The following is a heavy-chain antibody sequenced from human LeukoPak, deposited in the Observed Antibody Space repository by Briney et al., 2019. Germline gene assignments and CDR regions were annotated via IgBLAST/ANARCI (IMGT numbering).Heavy chain of an antibody. CDR1: GFRFIGYY. CDR2: ISAYNGNT. Sequence: ASVKVTCKAFGFRFIGYYIHWVRQAPGQGLEWMGWISAYNGNTNYAQKLQGRVTMTTDTSTSTAYMELRSLRSDDTAVYYCAREGYGFVVAATPDYYYYGMDVWGQGTTVTVSS. J-gene: IGHJ6*02. V-gene: IGHV1-18*04. D-gene: IGHD2-15*01. CDR3: AREGYGFVVAATPDYYYYGMDV.